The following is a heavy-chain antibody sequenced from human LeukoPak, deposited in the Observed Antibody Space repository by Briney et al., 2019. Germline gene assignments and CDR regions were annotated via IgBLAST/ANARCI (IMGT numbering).Heavy chain of an antibody. V-gene: IGHV3-23*01. J-gene: IGHJ4*02. CDR1: GFTFSSYA. Sequence: GGSLRLSCAASGFTFSSYAMSWVRQAPGKGLEWVSAISGSGGSTYYADSVKGRFTISRDNSKNTLYLQMNSLRAEDTAVYYCARGRHIVVVTAILDPYFDYWGQGTLVTVSS. D-gene: IGHD2-21*02. CDR2: ISGSGGST. CDR3: ARGRHIVVVTAILDPYFDY.